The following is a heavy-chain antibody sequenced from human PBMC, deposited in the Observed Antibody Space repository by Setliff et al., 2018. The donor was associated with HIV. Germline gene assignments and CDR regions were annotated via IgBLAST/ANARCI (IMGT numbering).Heavy chain of an antibody. CDR3: ARQPPLSVLQVWFDDC. D-gene: IGHD3-10*01. V-gene: IGHV4-38-2*01. CDR2: INHSGST. CDR1: GFSITDGFY. Sequence: PSETLSLTCDVSGFSITDGFYWAWIRQSPGKGLEWIGSINHSGSTYCTPSLKGRVTMSVDTSKNHFSLKLSSVTAADTAMYFCARQPPLSVLQVWFDDCWGQGTLVTVFS. J-gene: IGHJ4*02.